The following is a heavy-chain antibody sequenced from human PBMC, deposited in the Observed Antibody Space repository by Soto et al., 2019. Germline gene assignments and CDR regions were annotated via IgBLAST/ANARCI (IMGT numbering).Heavy chain of an antibody. CDR2: ISGGGDST. V-gene: IGHV3-23*01. CDR3: AKAMARGVIIDC. CDR1: GFTFSIYA. D-gene: IGHD3-10*01. Sequence: QTGGSLRLSCTASGFTFSIYAMSWVRQAPGKGLEWVSRISGGGDSTDYTESVEGRFTISRDNSKNTVYLQMNSLRAEDTAVYYCAKAMARGVIIDCWGQGTLVTVSS. J-gene: IGHJ4*02.